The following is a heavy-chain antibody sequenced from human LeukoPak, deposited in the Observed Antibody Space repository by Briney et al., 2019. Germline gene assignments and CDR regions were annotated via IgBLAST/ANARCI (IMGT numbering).Heavy chain of an antibody. CDR3: ARVNDGDRYYYYYYMDV. CDR1: GGSISSSGHY. CDR2: MYYRGST. J-gene: IGHJ6*03. Sequence: SETLSLTCTVFGGSISSSGHYWGWIRQPPGKGLEWIGSMYYRGSTYHNPSLKSRVTISVDTSKNQFSLKLSSVTAADTAVYYCARVNDGDRYYYYYYMDVWGKGTTVTVSS. D-gene: IGHD4-17*01. V-gene: IGHV4-39*07.